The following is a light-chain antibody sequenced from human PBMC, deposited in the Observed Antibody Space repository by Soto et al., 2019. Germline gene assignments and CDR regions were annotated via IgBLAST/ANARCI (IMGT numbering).Light chain of an antibody. CDR3: QHFGNSLWT. V-gene: IGKV3-20*01. Sequence: EILLTQSPGTLSLSPGERATLYFRASQSVASRNLAWYQQKSGQAPRLLIYGASSRAIHTPDRFSGSGSGTDFTLTISGLEPEDFAVYYCQHFGNSLWTFGQGTKVDIK. J-gene: IGKJ1*01. CDR2: GAS. CDR1: QSVASRN.